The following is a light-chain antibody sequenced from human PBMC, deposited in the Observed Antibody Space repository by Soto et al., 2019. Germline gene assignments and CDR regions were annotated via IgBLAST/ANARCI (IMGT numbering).Light chain of an antibody. V-gene: IGLV2-14*01. CDR3: SSYTSSSTYV. J-gene: IGLJ1*01. Sequence: QSVLTQPASVSGSPGQSITISCTGTSSDVGGYNYVSWYQQHPGKAPKLMIYEVSNRPSGVSNRFSGSKSGNTASLTISGLQAEDWADYYCSSYTSSSTYVFGTGTKVTVL. CDR1: SSDVGGYNY. CDR2: EVS.